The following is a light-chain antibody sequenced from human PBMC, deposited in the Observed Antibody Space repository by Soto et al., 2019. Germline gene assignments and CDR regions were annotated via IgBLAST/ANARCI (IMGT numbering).Light chain of an antibody. CDR3: QQYGSSPRT. CDR1: PSVSSSY. J-gene: IGKJ2*01. Sequence: EIVLTQSPGTLSLSPGERATLSCRASPSVSSSYLAWYQQKLGQAPRLLIYGASSRATGIPDRFSGSGSGTDFTLTISRLEPEDFAVYYCQQYGSSPRTFGQGTKVDIK. V-gene: IGKV3-20*01. CDR2: GAS.